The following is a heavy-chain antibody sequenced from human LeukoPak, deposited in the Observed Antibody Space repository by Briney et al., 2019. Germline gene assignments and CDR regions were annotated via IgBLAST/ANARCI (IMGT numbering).Heavy chain of an antibody. V-gene: IGHV1-8*01. D-gene: IGHD3-9*01. J-gene: IGHJ6*02. Sequence: GASVKVSCKASGYTFTSYDINWVRQATGQGLEWMGWMNPNSGNTSYAQKFQGRVTMTRNTSISTAYMELSSLRSEDTAVYYCASRSLRYFDWLLGPSYYYYGMDVWGQGTTVTVSS. CDR1: GYTFTSYD. CDR3: ASRSLRYFDWLLGPSYYYYGMDV. CDR2: MNPNSGNT.